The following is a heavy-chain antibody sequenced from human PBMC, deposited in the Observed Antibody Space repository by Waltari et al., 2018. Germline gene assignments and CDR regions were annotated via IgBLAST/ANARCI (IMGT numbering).Heavy chain of an antibody. J-gene: IGHJ4*02. V-gene: IGHV1-2*02. CDR2: INPKNGDT. Sequence: QVPLVQSGTEVKKPGASVKVSCQASGYSFTDYHLHWVRQTPGQGLEWLGWINPKNGDTGYAQNFLGRVTMTRDTSINTVYMDLSGLRSDDTAVFYCARDPGPIVGAPDYWGQGTLVTVSS. CDR3: ARDPGPIVGAPDY. CDR1: GYSFTDYH. D-gene: IGHD1-26*01.